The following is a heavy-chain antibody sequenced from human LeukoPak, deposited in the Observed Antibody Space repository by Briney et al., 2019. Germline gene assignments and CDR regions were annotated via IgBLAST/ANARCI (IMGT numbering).Heavy chain of an antibody. J-gene: IGHJ4*02. Sequence: GGSLRLSCAASGFIVSTYAMSWVRQASGKGPEWVSAVSGDGVKTFYADSVKGRFTISRDNSKETVYLQLNSLRDGDTAVYYCVKEGEGYSYNPKTGPPSWGQGTLVTVSS. CDR1: GFIVSTYA. CDR2: VSGDGVKT. CDR3: VKEGEGYSYNPKTGPPS. V-gene: IGHV3-23*01. D-gene: IGHD5-18*01.